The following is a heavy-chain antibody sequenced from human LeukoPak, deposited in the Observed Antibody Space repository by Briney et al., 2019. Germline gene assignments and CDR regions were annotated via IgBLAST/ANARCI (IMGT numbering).Heavy chain of an antibody. J-gene: IGHJ4*02. D-gene: IGHD1-26*01. CDR2: ISSTGGTA. V-gene: IGHV3-23*01. CDR3: ARWAGAILTDY. CDR1: GFTFSSFG. Sequence: GGSLRLSCAASGFTFSSFGMSWVRQAPGKGLEWVSAISSTGGTAYYADSVKGRFTISRDNSKNTLYLQMNSLRAEDTAVYYCARWAGAILTDYWGQGTLVTVSS.